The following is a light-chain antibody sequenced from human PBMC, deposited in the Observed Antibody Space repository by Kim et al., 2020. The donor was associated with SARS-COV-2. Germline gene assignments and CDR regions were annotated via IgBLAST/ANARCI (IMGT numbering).Light chain of an antibody. J-gene: IGKJ2*01. CDR2: AAS. CDR1: QSVSSNS. V-gene: IGKV3-20*01. Sequence: SPGESVTLSCRASQSVSSNSLAWYQQRRGQAPRLLLYAASSRATGIADRFSGSGSGTDFTLTISRLEPEDSAVYYCQQSGGSPKYTFGQGTKLEI. CDR3: QQSGGSPKYT.